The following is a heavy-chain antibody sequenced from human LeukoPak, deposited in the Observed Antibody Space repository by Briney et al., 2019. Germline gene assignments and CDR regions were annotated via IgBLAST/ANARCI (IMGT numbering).Heavy chain of an antibody. D-gene: IGHD5-18*01. CDR1: GLFFSSYS. Sequence: GGSLRLSCAYSGLFFSSYSMNWVRQAPGKGLEWVSYISNNGSAIYYADSVKGRFTISRDNAKNTLYLQMNSLRAEETAVYYCARGSSGYSYGWGQGTLVIVSS. CDR3: ARGSSGYSYG. CDR2: ISNNGSAI. J-gene: IGHJ4*02. V-gene: IGHV3-48*04.